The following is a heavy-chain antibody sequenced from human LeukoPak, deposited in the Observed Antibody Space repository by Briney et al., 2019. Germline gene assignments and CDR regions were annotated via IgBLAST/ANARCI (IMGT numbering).Heavy chain of an antibody. CDR1: GDSLSSGGYY. J-gene: IGHJ4*02. V-gene: IGHV4-31*03. CDR3: ARSKASGGYCDC. Sequence: SETLSLTCTVSGDSLSSGGYYWSWIRQHPGKGLEWIGYMYYSGPTYYNPSLKSRVTISVDTSKNQFSLNLTSVTAADTAVYYCARSKASGGYCDCWGQGTLVTVSS. CDR2: MYYSGPT. D-gene: IGHD3-3*01.